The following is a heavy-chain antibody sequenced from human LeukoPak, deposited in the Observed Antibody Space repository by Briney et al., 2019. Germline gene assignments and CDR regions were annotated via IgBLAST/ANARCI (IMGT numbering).Heavy chain of an antibody. Sequence: GRSLRLSCAASGFTFSSYGMHWVRQAPGKGLEWVAVISYDGSNKYYADSVKGRFTISRDNSKNTLYLQMNSLRAEDTAVYYCATTEVPYCSGGSCYRRGFDPWGQGTLVTVSS. V-gene: IGHV3-30*03. D-gene: IGHD2-15*01. CDR2: ISYDGSNK. J-gene: IGHJ5*02. CDR3: ATTEVPYCSGGSCYRRGFDP. CDR1: GFTFSSYG.